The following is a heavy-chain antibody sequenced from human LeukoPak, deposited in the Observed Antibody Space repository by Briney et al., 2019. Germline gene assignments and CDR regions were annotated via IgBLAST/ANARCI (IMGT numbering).Heavy chain of an antibody. CDR2: ISSSSSYI. V-gene: IGHV3-21*01. CDR1: GFTFSSYS. Sequence: GGSLRLSCAASGFTFSSYSMNWVRQAPGKGLEWVSSISSSSSYIYYAGSVKGRFTISRDNAKNSLYLQMNSLRAEDTAVYYCAVGPNSSGPVDYWGQGTLVTVSS. J-gene: IGHJ4*02. D-gene: IGHD6-19*01. CDR3: AVGPNSSGPVDY.